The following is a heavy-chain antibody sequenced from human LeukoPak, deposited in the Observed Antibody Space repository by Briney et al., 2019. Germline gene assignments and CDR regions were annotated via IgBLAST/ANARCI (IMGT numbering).Heavy chain of an antibody. CDR2: INLSGGST. J-gene: IGHJ6*02. V-gene: IGHV1-46*01. CDR1: GYTFTSYY. CDR3: AREDDSSGYYFRYYYYYGMDV. Sequence: ASVKVSCKASGYTFTSYYMHWVRQAPGQGLEWMGIINLSGGSTSYAQKFQGRVTMTRDTSTGTVYMELSSLMSEDTAVYYCAREDDSSGYYFRYYYYYGMDVWGQGTTVTVSS. D-gene: IGHD3-22*01.